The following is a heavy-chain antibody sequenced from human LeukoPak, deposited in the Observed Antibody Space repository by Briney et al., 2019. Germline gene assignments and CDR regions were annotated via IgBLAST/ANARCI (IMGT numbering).Heavy chain of an antibody. CDR2: IYDNANT. J-gene: IGHJ3*02. Sequence: SETLSLTCTVSGDSVTSSYWCWIRQSAGKGLEWIGRIYDNANTNYNPSLKSRVTMSVDMSKNQFSLRLSFVTAADTAVYYCARSEAFDIWGQGTTVTVSS. CDR1: GDSVTSSY. CDR3: ARSEAFDI. V-gene: IGHV4-4*07.